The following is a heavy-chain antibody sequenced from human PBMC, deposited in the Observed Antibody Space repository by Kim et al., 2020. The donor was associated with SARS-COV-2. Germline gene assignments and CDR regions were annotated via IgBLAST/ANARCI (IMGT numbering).Heavy chain of an antibody. CDR3: ARGTNYHYGDYLNWFDP. V-gene: IGHV3-7*01. J-gene: IGHJ5*02. CDR1: GFTFSSYW. CDR2: IKQDGSEK. D-gene: IGHD4-17*01. Sequence: GGSLRLSCAASGFTFSSYWMSWVRQAPGKGLEWVANIKQDGSEKYYVDSVKGRFTISRDNAKNSLYLQMNILRAEDTAVYYCARGTNYHYGDYLNWFDPWGQGTLVTVSS.